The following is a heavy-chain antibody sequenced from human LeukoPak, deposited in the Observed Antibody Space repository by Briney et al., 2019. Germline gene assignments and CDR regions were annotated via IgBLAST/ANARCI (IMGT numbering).Heavy chain of an antibody. CDR3: ARDSLAAAFFDY. V-gene: IGHV3-7*01. CDR2: IKEDGNEK. J-gene: IGHJ4*02. D-gene: IGHD6-13*01. CDR1: GFTFNSYW. Sequence: PGGSLRLSCAASGFTFNSYWMIWVRQAPGKGLEWVANIKEDGNEKYCVDSVRGRFTISRDNAKNSLYLQMNSLRADDTAVYYCARDSLAAAFFDYWGQGTLVTVSS.